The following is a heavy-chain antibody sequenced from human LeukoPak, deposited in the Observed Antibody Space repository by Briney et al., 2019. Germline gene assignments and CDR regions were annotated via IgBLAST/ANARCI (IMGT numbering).Heavy chain of an antibody. CDR2: INQDGSEK. CDR3: AKDGGWGSYRYPDY. Sequence: GGSLRLSCAASGFTFTTYWMSWVRQAPGKGLEWVANINQDGSEKYFVDSVKGRFTISRDNSKNTLYLQMNSLRAEDTAVYYCAKDGGWGSYRYPDYWGQGTLVTVSS. V-gene: IGHV3-7*01. CDR1: GFTFTTYW. D-gene: IGHD3-16*02. J-gene: IGHJ4*02.